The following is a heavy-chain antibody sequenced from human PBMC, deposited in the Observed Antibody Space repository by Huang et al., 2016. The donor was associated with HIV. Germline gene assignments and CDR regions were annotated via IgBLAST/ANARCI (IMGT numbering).Heavy chain of an antibody. CDR2: IHAGTGDT. V-gene: IGHV1-3*01. J-gene: IGHJ4*02. D-gene: IGHD5-12*01. Sequence: QVQLVQSGPEVKSPGASVKVTCKASGYTFPNFAVLWVRQAPGQRPEWLGWIHAGTGDTNYSQKCQGRVTISRDTSTSTAYLELSSLSSEDTAIYFCARGWLQLWYLADWGQGSLVTVSS. CDR3: ARGWLQLWYLAD. CDR1: GYTFPNFA.